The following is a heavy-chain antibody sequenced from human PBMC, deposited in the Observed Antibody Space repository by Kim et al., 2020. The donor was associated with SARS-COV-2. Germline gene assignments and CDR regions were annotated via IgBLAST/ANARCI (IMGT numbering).Heavy chain of an antibody. D-gene: IGHD3-3*01. CDR1: GFTFNSYG. J-gene: IGHJ6*02. CDR2: IWYDGSNK. V-gene: IGHV3-33*08. Sequence: GGSLRLSCAASGFTFNSYGMHWVRQAPGKGLEWVAVIWYDGSNKYYADSVKGRFTISRDNSKNTLYLQMNSLRAKDTAVYYCARDPRDNYDIWSGYANYYYYSMDVWGQGTTVTVSS. CDR3: ARDPRDNYDIWSGYANYYYYSMDV.